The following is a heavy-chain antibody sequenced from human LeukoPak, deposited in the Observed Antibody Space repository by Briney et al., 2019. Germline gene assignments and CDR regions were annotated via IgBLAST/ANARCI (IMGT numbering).Heavy chain of an antibody. Sequence: ASVKVSCKASGYTFTSYDINWVRQATGQGLEWMGWMNPNSGNTGYAQKFQGRVTITRNTSISTAYMELSSLRSGDTAVYYCARGGFLEWLPLDYWGQGTLVTVSS. V-gene: IGHV1-8*03. CDR2: MNPNSGNT. J-gene: IGHJ4*02. CDR1: GYTFTSYD. CDR3: ARGGFLEWLPLDY. D-gene: IGHD3-3*01.